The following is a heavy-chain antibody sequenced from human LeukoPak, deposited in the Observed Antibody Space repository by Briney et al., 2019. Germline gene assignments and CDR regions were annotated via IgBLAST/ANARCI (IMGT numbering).Heavy chain of an antibody. Sequence: GGSLRLSCAASGFTFSDYYMSWIRQAPGKGLEWVSYISSSGSTIYYADSVKGRFTISRDNAKDSLYLQMNSLRAEDTAVYYCARVGRYDFWSGYYSSYYYYMDVWGKGTTVTVSS. CDR3: ARVGRYDFWSGYYSSYYYYMDV. V-gene: IGHV3-11*01. D-gene: IGHD3-3*01. CDR2: ISSSGSTI. J-gene: IGHJ6*03. CDR1: GFTFSDYY.